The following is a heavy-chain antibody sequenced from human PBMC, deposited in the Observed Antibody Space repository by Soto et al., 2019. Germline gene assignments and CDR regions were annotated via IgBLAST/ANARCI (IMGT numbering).Heavy chain of an antibody. CDR1: GGSISSYY. CDR2: IYTSGST. D-gene: IGHD3-3*01. J-gene: IGHJ6*02. Sequence: PSETLSLTCTVSGGSISSYYWSWIRQPAGKGLEWIGRIYTSGSTNYNPSLKSRVTMSVDTSKNQFSLELSSVTAADTAVYYCASTRIYDFWSGYYTPDYYYYYGMDVWGQGTTVTVSS. CDR3: ASTRIYDFWSGYYTPDYYYYYGMDV. V-gene: IGHV4-4*07.